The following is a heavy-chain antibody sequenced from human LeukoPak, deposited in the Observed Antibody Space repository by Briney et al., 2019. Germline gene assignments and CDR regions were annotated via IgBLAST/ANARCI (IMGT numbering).Heavy chain of an antibody. CDR1: GGSISGYY. CDR3: ARDEYGSSGYRDY. D-gene: IGHD3-22*01. Sequence: SETLSLTCTVSGGSISGYYWSWIRQPAGKGLEWLGRIYTSGYTNYNPSLKSRVTMSEDTSKNQFSLKLTSVTTADTAVYYCARDEYGSSGYRDYWGQGTLVTVSS. V-gene: IGHV4-4*07. CDR2: IYTSGYT. J-gene: IGHJ4*02.